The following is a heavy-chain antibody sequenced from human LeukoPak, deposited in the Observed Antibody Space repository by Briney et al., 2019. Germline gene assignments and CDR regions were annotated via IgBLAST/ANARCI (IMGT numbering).Heavy chain of an antibody. CDR2: IYYSGST. J-gene: IGHJ3*02. CDR1: GVSISSYY. Sequence: SETLSLTCTVSGVSISSYYWSWIRHPPGKGLEWVWYIYYSGSTNYDPSLKSTVTISVDTSKYQFSLKLSSVTAAAPAVYYCASQRPARPSRPAFDIWGQGTMVTVSS. CDR3: ASQRPARPSRPAFDI. V-gene: IGHV4-59*01. D-gene: IGHD5-24*01.